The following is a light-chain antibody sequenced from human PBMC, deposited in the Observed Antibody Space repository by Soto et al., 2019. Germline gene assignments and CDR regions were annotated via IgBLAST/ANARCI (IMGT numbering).Light chain of an antibody. CDR3: QQYGRSPGT. V-gene: IGKV3-20*01. CDR1: QSVSSSH. J-gene: IGKJ1*01. Sequence: EIVLTQSPGTLSLSPGERATLSCRASQSVSSSHLAWYQQKSGQPPRLLIYGASSRAAGIPDRFSGSGSGTDFTLTISRLEPEDFAVYYCQQYGRSPGTFGQGTKVEIK. CDR2: GAS.